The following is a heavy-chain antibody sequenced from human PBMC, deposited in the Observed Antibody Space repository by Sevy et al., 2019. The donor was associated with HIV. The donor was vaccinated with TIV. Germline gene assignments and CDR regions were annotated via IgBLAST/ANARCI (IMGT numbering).Heavy chain of an antibody. CDR1: GYSFTSYW. D-gene: IGHD6-13*01. CDR2: IYPGDSDT. CDR3: ARLRGSSWYFGAFDI. V-gene: IGHV5-51*01. Sequence: GESLMISCKGSGYSFTSYWIGWVRQMPGKGLEWMGIIYPGDSDTRYSPSFQGQVTISADKSISTAYLQWSSLKASDTAMYYCARLRGSSWYFGAFDIWGQGTMVTVSS. J-gene: IGHJ3*02.